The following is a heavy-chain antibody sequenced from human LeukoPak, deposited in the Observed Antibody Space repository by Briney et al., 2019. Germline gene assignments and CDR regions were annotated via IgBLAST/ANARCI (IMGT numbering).Heavy chain of an antibody. Sequence: GASVKVSCKTSGGTFNSFAVSWVRQAPGQGLEWMGRIIPILKIAKYAQKFQGRVTITADTATTTAYMELTSLSSEDTAVYYCARDPVNILRYFDYWGQGTLVTVSS. CDR3: ARDPVNILRYFDY. CDR2: IIPILKIA. D-gene: IGHD2/OR15-2a*01. V-gene: IGHV1-69*04. J-gene: IGHJ4*02. CDR1: GGTFNSFA.